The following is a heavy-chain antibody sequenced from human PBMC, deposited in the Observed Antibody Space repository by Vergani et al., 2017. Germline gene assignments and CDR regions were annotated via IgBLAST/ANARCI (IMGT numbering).Heavy chain of an antibody. Sequence: QVQLVESGGGVVQPGRSLRLSCAASGYTFTGYYMHWVRQAPGQGLEWMGRIIPILGIANYAQKFQGRVTITADTSTSTAYMELSSLRSEDTAVYYCARGAAKSYFDYWGQGTLVTVSS. CDR2: IIPILGIA. J-gene: IGHJ4*02. CDR3: ARGAAKSYFDY. D-gene: IGHD6-25*01. CDR1: GYTFTGYY. V-gene: IGHV1-69*09.